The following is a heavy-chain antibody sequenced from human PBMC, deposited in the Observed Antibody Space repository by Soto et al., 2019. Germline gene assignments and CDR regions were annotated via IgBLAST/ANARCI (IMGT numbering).Heavy chain of an antibody. Sequence: QVQLVQSGAEVKKPGSSVKVSCKASGGTFSSYTISWVRQAPGQGLEWMGRIIPILGIANYAQKFQGRVKITEDKSTSRAYLERSSLRSEDTAVYYCAREGGGDGSNYGAPGEFDYWGQGTLVTVSS. CDR1: GGTFSSYT. J-gene: IGHJ4*02. D-gene: IGHD5-12*01. CDR3: AREGGGDGSNYGAPGEFDY. V-gene: IGHV1-69*08. CDR2: IIPILGIA.